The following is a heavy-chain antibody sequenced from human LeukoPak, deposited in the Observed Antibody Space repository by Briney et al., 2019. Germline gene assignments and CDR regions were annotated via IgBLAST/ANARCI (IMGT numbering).Heavy chain of an antibody. CDR3: AKDYRMIAFGGVIGIDAFDI. J-gene: IGHJ3*02. CDR2: ISGSGSST. D-gene: IGHD3-16*02. Sequence: QPGGSLRLSCAASGFTFSTYAMSWVRQAPGKGLEWVSGISGSGSSTFDADSVKGRFTISRDNSKNTLFLQMNSLRAEDTALYYCAKDYRMIAFGGVIGIDAFDIWGQGTMVTVSS. V-gene: IGHV3-23*01. CDR1: GFTFSTYA.